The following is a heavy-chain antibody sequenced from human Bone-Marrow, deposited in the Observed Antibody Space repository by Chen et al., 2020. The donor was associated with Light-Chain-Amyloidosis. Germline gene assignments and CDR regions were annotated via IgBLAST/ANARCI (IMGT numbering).Heavy chain of an antibody. CDR1: GYTFPNCW. J-gene: IGHJ4*02. Sequence: EVQLEQSGPEVKKPGESLKNSCKGSGYTFPNCWIGWVRQMPGKGLEWMGVIYPDDSDARYSPSFEGQVTISADKSITTAYLQWRSLKASDTAMYYCARRRDGYNFDYWGQGTLVTVSS. CDR2: IYPDDSDA. V-gene: IGHV5-51*01. D-gene: IGHD5-12*01. CDR3: ARRRDGYNFDY.